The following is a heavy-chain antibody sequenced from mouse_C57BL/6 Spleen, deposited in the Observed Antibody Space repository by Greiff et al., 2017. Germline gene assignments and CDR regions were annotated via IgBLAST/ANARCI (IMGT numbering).Heavy chain of an antibody. Sequence: EVKLMESGGGLVQPGGSLKLSCAASGFTFSDYYMYWVRQTPEKRLEWVAYISNGGGSTYYPDTVKGRFTISRDNAKNTLYLQVSRLKSEDTAMYYCARHRGWFCYAMDYWGQGTSVTVSS. CDR1: GFTFSDYY. CDR2: ISNGGGST. CDR3: ARHRGWFCYAMDY. D-gene: IGHD2-3*01. J-gene: IGHJ4*01. V-gene: IGHV5-12*01.